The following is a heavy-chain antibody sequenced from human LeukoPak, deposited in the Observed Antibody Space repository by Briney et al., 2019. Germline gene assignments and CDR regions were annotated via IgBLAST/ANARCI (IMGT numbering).Heavy chain of an antibody. CDR1: GGSISSGGYY. V-gene: IGHV4-31*03. J-gene: IGHJ3*02. D-gene: IGHD2-15*01. Sequence: PSQARSLTCTVAGGSISSGGYYSSWIRHHPGKGLERLGYIYYSGSTSYNPSLKSRVTISVDTSKNQFSLKLSSVTAADTAVYYCARDRRNVVVVDAFDIWGQGTMVTVSS. CDR2: IYYSGST. CDR3: ARDRRNVVVVDAFDI.